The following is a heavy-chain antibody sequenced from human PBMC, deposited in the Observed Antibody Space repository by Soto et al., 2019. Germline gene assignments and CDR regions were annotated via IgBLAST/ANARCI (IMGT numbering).Heavy chain of an antibody. CDR3: ARDTRTYSSSWMGYYYYYGMDV. J-gene: IGHJ6*02. CDR2: ISYDGSNK. V-gene: IGHV3-30*03. CDR1: GFTFSSYG. Sequence: PGGSLRLSCAASGFTFSSYGMHWVRQAPGKGLEWVAVISYDGSNKYYADSVKGRFTISRDNSKNTLYLQMNSLRAEDTAVYYCARDTRTYSSSWMGYYYYYGMDVWGQGTTVTVSS. D-gene: IGHD6-13*01.